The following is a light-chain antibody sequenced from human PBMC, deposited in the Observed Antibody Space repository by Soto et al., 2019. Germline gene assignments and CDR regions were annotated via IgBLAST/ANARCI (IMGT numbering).Light chain of an antibody. CDR1: QNVLFSSNNKNY. CDR3: HQYYTTPWT. J-gene: IGKJ1*01. CDR2: WAS. V-gene: IGKV4-1*01. Sequence: DIVMTQSPDSLAVSLGERATINCRSSQNVLFSSNNKNYLAWYQQKPGQPPKLLIYWASTRESGVPDRFSGSGSWTDFPLPISSLQAEDVAVYYCHQYYTTPWTFGQGTKVEIK.